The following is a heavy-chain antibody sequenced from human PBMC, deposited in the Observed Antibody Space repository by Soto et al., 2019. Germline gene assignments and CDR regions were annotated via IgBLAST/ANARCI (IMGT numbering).Heavy chain of an antibody. CDR3: ARPTGYSSSWYGY. CDR2: ISSSSSTI. J-gene: IGHJ4*02. CDR1: GFTFSSYS. Sequence: GGSLRLSCAASGFTFSSYSMNWVRQAPGKGLEWVSYISSSSSTIYYADSVKGRFTISRDNAKNTLYLQMNSLRAEDTAVYYCARPTGYSSSWYGYWGQGTLVTVSS. V-gene: IGHV3-48*04. D-gene: IGHD6-13*01.